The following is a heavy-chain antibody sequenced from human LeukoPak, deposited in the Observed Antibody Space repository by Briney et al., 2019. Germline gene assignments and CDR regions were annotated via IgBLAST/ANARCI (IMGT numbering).Heavy chain of an antibody. CDR2: ISSSGSTI. Sequence: AGTLRLSCAASGFTFSSYEMNWVRQAPGKGLEWVSYISSSGSTIYYADSVKGRFTISKDNAKNSLYLQMNSLRAEDTAVYYCAKDSPVDTAMGPPKFDYWGQGTLVTVSS. D-gene: IGHD5-18*01. V-gene: IGHV3-48*03. CDR1: GFTFSSYE. CDR3: AKDSPVDTAMGPPKFDY. J-gene: IGHJ4*02.